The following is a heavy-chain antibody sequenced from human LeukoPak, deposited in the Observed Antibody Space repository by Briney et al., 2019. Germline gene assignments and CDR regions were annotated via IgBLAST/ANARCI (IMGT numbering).Heavy chain of an antibody. Sequence: VASVKVSCKASGGTFSSYAISWVRQAPGQGLEWMGGSIPIFGTADYAQKFQGRVTITADESTSTAYLELSSLRSEDTAVYYCARDRSVSMHIVVVIATYGFDPWGQGTLVTVSS. CDR3: ARDRSVSMHIVVVIATYGFDP. V-gene: IGHV1-69*13. D-gene: IGHD2-21*01. CDR1: GGTFSSYA. CDR2: SIPIFGTA. J-gene: IGHJ5*02.